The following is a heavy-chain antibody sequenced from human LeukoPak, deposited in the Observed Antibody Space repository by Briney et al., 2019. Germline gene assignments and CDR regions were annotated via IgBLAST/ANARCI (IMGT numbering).Heavy chain of an antibody. D-gene: IGHD6-13*01. V-gene: IGHV3-20*04. CDR1: GFTFSSYW. Sequence: PGGSLRLSCAASGFTFSSYWMHWVRQAPGKGLEWVSGINWNGGSTGYADSVKGRFTISRDNAKNSLYLQMNSLRAEDTALYYCARDAADYYYYYMDVWGKGTTVTVSS. J-gene: IGHJ6*03. CDR3: ARDAADYYYYYMDV. CDR2: INWNGGST.